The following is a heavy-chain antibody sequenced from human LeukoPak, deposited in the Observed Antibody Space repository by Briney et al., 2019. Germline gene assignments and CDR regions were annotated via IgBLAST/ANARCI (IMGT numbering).Heavy chain of an antibody. D-gene: IGHD5-24*01. J-gene: IGHJ4*02. CDR3: TREGVGGRWLQFLFDY. V-gene: IGHV3-49*04. CDR2: IRSKAYGGTT. CDR1: GFTFGDYA. Sequence: PGGSLRLSCTASGFTFGDYAMSWVRQAPGKGLEWVGFIRSKAYGGTTEYAASVKGRFTISRDDSKSIAYLQMNSLKTEDTAVYYCTREGVGGRWLQFLFDYWGQGTLVTVSS.